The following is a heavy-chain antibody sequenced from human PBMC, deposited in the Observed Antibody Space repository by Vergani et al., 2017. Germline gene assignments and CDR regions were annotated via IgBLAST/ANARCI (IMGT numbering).Heavy chain of an antibody. V-gene: IGHV1-18*01. Sequence: QVQLVQSGAEVKKPGASVKVSCKASGYTFTSYGISWVRQAPGQGLEWMGWISAYNGNTNYAQKLQGRVTMTTDTSTSTAYMELRSLGSDDTAVYYCAREAYCGGDCYSRDYYYYGMDVWGQGP. J-gene: IGHJ6*02. CDR2: ISAYNGNT. D-gene: IGHD2-21*02. CDR3: AREAYCGGDCYSRDYYYYGMDV. CDR1: GYTFTSYG.